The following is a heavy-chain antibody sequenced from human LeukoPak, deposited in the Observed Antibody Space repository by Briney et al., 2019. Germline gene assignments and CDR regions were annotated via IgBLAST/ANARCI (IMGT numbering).Heavy chain of an antibody. V-gene: IGHV1-2*02. CDR3: ARTLYYDFWMFDY. Sequence: ASVKVSCKASGGTLSSYAISWVRQAPGQGLEWMGWINPNSGGTNYAQKFQGRVTMTRDTSISTAYMELSRLRSDDTAVYYCARTLYYDFWMFDYWGQGTLVTVSS. J-gene: IGHJ4*02. D-gene: IGHD3-3*01. CDR1: GGTLSSYA. CDR2: INPNSGGT.